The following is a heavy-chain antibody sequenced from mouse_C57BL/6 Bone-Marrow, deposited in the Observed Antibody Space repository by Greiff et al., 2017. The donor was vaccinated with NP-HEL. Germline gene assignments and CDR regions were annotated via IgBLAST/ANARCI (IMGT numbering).Heavy chain of an antibody. D-gene: IGHD1-1*01. J-gene: IGHJ1*03. CDR1: GFTFSSYG. V-gene: IGHV5-6*01. CDR2: ISSGGSYT. Sequence: DVQLVESGGDLVKPGGSLKLSCAASGFTFSSYGMSWVRQTPDKRLEWVATISSGGSYTYYPDSVKGRFTISRDNAKNTLYLQMSSLKSEDTAMYYCARQGYYYGSSSYWYFDVWGTGTTVTVSS. CDR3: ARQGYYYGSSSYWYFDV.